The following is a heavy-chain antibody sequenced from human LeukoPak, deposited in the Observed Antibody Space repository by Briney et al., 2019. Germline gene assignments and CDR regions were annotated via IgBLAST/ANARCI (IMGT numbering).Heavy chain of an antibody. V-gene: IGHV3-48*03. CDR3: TTLGYHLDS. CDR2: FAGSDTTK. D-gene: IGHD3-22*01. Sequence: AGGSLRLSCAASGFDFGAHEMNWVRQAPGKGLEWVAYFAGSDTTKYYADSVRGRFTISRDNAKNSLYLQMNSLRAEDTALYYCTTLGYHLDSWGQGTLVTVSS. CDR1: GFDFGAHE. J-gene: IGHJ4*02.